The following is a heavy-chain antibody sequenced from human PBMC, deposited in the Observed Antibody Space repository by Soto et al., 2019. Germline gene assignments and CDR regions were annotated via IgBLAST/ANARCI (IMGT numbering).Heavy chain of an antibody. V-gene: IGHV4-59*08. CDR3: ARHVDIDQRGMEV. CDR2: IHYGGST. J-gene: IGHJ6*02. CDR1: GGSVSGYY. D-gene: IGHD5-12*01. Sequence: QVQLQESTPGLVQPSETLSLTCTVSGGSVSGYYWSWIRQTPGKGLEWLGYIHYGGSTNYNPSLSSRVALSVDTPKNQFSLRLSSVPAADTAVYYCARHVDIDQRGMEVWGQGTTVTVSS.